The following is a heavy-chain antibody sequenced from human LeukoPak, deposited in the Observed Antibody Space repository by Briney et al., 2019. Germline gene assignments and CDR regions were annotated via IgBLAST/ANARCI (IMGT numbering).Heavy chain of an antibody. CDR2: ISRSSSYI. Sequence: GGSLRLSCAASEFTFSDYTINWVRQAPGKGLEWVSSISRSSSYIYYADSVEGRFTISRDNAKNSLYLQMNSLRAEDTAVYYCARALYSRGVINHYYYMGVWGKGTTVTVSS. CDR1: EFTFSDYT. J-gene: IGHJ6*03. V-gene: IGHV3-21*06. D-gene: IGHD3-10*01. CDR3: ARALYSRGVINHYYYMGV.